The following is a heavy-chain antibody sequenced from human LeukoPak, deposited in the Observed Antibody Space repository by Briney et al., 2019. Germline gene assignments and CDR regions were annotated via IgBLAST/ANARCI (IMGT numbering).Heavy chain of an antibody. V-gene: IGHV3-48*03. CDR3: ARVEWELLMDY. CDR2: ISSSGSTI. CDR1: GFTFSSYE. D-gene: IGHD1-26*01. Sequence: GSLRLSCAASGFTFSSYEMNWVRQAPGKGLEWVSYISSSGSTIYYADSVKGRFTISRDNAKNSLYLQMNSLRAEDTAVYYCARVEWELLMDYWGQGTLVTVSS. J-gene: IGHJ4*02.